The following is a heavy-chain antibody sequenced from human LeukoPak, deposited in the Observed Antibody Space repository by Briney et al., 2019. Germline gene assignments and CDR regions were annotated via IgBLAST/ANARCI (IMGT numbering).Heavy chain of an antibody. J-gene: IGHJ5*02. Sequence: SETLSLTCTVSGGSISSSSYYWGWIRQPPGKGLEWIGSIYYSGSTYYNPSLKSRVTISVDTSKNQFSLKLSSVTAADTAVYYCARSPVLYYDILTGYYNGRNWFDPWGQGTLVTVSS. CDR3: ARSPVLYYDILTGYYNGRNWFDP. CDR2: IYYSGST. CDR1: GGSISSSSYY. V-gene: IGHV4-39*07. D-gene: IGHD3-9*01.